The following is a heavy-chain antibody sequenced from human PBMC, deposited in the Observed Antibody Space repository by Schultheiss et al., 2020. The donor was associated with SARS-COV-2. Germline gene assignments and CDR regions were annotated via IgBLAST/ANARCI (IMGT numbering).Heavy chain of an antibody. V-gene: IGHV3-15*07. D-gene: IGHD3-9*01. CDR3: ARGNDILTGGGMDV. J-gene: IGHJ6*02. CDR2: IKSDGETT. CDR1: GFTFSNAW. Sequence: GGSLRLSCAASGFTFSNAWMNWVRQAPGKGLEWVGRIKSDGETTDYAAPVKGRFTISRDNSKNTLYLQMNSLRAEDTAVYYCARGNDILTGGGMDVWGQGTTVTVSS.